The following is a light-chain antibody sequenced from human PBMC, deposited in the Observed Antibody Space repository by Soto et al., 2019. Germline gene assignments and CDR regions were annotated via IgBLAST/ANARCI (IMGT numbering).Light chain of an antibody. CDR3: QQRSNWPLT. CDR1: QSVSSY. V-gene: IGKV3-11*01. Sequence: VLTQSPATLSLSPGERATLSCMASQSVSSYLAWYQQKPGQAPRLLIYDASNRATGIPARFSGSGSGTDFTLTISSLEPEDFAVYYCQQRSNWPLTFGGATKVDIK. CDR2: DAS. J-gene: IGKJ4*01.